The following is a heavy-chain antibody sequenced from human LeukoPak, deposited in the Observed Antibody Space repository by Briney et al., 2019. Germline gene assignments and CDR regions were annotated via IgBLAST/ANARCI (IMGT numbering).Heavy chain of an antibody. D-gene: IGHD3-22*01. CDR1: GFTFSSYA. J-gene: IGHJ4*02. CDR2: ISGSGGST. Sequence: GGSLRLSCAASGFTFSSYAMSWVRQAPGEGLEWVSAISGSGGSTYYADSVKGRFTISRDNSKNTLYLQMNSLRAEDTAVYYCAKSRIGYYDSSGTLAFDYWGQGTLVTVSS. V-gene: IGHV3-23*01. CDR3: AKSRIGYYDSSGTLAFDY.